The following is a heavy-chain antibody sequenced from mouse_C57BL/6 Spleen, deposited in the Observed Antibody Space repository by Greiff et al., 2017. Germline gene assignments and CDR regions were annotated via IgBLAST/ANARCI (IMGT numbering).Heavy chain of an antibody. CDR2: IYPGDGDT. Sequence: ESGPELVKPGASVKISCKASGYAFSSSWMNWVKQRPGKGLEWIGRIYPGDGDTNYNGKFKGKATLTADKSSSTAYMQLSSLTSEDSAVYFCAAARPIYDGYPYYAMDYWGQGTSVTVSS. CDR3: AAARPIYDGYPYYAMDY. CDR1: GYAFSSSW. V-gene: IGHV1-82*01. J-gene: IGHJ4*01. D-gene: IGHD2-3*01.